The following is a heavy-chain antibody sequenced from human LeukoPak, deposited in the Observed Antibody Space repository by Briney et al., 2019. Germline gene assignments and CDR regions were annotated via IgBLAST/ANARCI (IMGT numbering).Heavy chain of an antibody. Sequence: PSETLSLTCAVYGGSFSGYYWSWIRQPPGKGLEWIGEINHSGSTNYNPPLKSRVTISVDTSKNQFSLKLSSVTAADTAVYYCARGRGYSSLDLWGQGTMVTVSS. V-gene: IGHV4-34*01. CDR2: INHSGST. J-gene: IGHJ3*01. CDR3: ARGRGYSSLDL. D-gene: IGHD6-13*01. CDR1: GGSFSGYY.